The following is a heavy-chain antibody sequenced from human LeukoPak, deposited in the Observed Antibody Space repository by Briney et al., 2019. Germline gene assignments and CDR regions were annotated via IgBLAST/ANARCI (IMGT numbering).Heavy chain of an antibody. V-gene: IGHV3-30-3*01. Sequence: PGRSLRLSCAASGFTFSSYAMHWVRQAPGKGLEWVAVISYDGSNKYYVDSVKGRFTISRDNSKNTLYLQMNSLRAEDTAVYYCARDTLGYCSSTSCSIRWSFDYWGQGTLVTVSS. D-gene: IGHD2-2*01. CDR1: GFTFSSYA. CDR2: ISYDGSNK. CDR3: ARDTLGYCSSTSCSIRWSFDY. J-gene: IGHJ4*02.